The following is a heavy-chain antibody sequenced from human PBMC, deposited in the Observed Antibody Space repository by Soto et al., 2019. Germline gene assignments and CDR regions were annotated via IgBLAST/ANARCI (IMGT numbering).Heavy chain of an antibody. CDR3: ARARFRKWERRPCDY. Sequence: QVQLQQWGAGLLKPSETLSLTCAVYGGSFSGYYWSWIRQPPGKGLEWIGAINHSGSTNYNPSLKNRVTIAVDTSKNQFSMNLSYVTAADTAVYYCARARFRKWERRPCDYWGQGTLGTGSS. V-gene: IGHV4-34*01. CDR1: GGSFSGYY. J-gene: IGHJ4*02. CDR2: INHSGST. D-gene: IGHD1-1*01.